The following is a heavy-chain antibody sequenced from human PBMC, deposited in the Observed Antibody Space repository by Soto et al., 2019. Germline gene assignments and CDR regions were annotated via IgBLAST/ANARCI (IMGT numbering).Heavy chain of an antibody. D-gene: IGHD1-1*01. V-gene: IGHV6-1*01. CDR3: ARGIYDTSVGTAFDI. J-gene: IGHJ3*02. CDR1: GDSVSSCTVV. Sequence: SQTLSLTCVISGDSVSSCTVVLNWIMLSPSRGLEWLGRTYYRSRWYHEYVVFLQSRISINPDTSKNHYTLQLNSVTPEDTAVYYCARGIYDTSVGTAFDIWGQGTKVTVSS. CDR2: TYYRSRWYH.